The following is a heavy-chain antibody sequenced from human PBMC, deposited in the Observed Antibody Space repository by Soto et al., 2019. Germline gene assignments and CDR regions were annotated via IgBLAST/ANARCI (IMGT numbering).Heavy chain of an antibody. CDR1: AGSISGSSYY. V-gene: IGHV4-39*01. CDR2: IYYSGTT. Sequence: PSETLSLTCTVSAGSISGSSYYWGWIRQPPGKGLEWIGSIYYSGTTYYNSSLKSRVTISVDTSKNQFSLKLTSVTAADTAVYYCARPIISSSPDYDMDVWGQGTTVTVSS. CDR3: ARPIISSSPDYDMDV. D-gene: IGHD3-10*01. J-gene: IGHJ6*02.